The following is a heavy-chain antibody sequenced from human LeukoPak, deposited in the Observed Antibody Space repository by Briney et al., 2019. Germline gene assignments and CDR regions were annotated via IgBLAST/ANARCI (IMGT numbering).Heavy chain of an antibody. CDR2: INYSGST. D-gene: IGHD3-22*01. CDR3: ARRSENYDSSGYYLTYMDV. J-gene: IGHJ6*03. CDR1: GDSINNYY. Sequence: SETLSLTCTVSGDSINNYYWSWIRQPPGKGLEWIGNINYSGSTNYNPSLKSRVTISVDTSKNQFSLKLSSVTAADTAVYYCARRSENYDSSGYYLTYMDVWGKGTTVTVSS. V-gene: IGHV4-59*01.